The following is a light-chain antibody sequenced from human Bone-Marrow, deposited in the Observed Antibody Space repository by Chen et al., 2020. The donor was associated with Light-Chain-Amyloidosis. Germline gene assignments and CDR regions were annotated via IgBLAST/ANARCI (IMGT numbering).Light chain of an antibody. CDR2: DVS. J-gene: IGLJ3*02. CDR1: NIGSTS. Sequence: SYVLPQPSSVSVATGQTATTACGGNNIGSTSVHWYEQTPGQAPLLVVYDVSDRRSGIPERLSGSNSGNTATLTISRVEAGDEADYYCQVWDRSSDRPVFGGGTKLTVL. V-gene: IGLV3-21*02. CDR3: QVWDRSSDRPV.